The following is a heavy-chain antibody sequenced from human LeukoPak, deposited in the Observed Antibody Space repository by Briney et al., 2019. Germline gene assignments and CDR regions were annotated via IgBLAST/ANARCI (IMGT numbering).Heavy chain of an antibody. D-gene: IGHD1-20*01. Sequence: HGESLKISCKGSGYSFTSYWVAWVRQMPGKGLEWMGIIYPGDSDTRYSPSFQGQVTISVDKSISTAYLQWSSLKASDTAMYYCARPRYNWNDGPDYWGQGTLVTVSS. V-gene: IGHV5-51*01. CDR1: GYSFTSYW. J-gene: IGHJ4*02. CDR2: IYPGDSDT. CDR3: ARPRYNWNDGPDY.